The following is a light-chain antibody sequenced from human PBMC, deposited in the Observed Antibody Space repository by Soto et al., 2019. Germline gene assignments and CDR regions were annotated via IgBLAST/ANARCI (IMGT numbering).Light chain of an antibody. V-gene: IGKV1-5*03. J-gene: IGKJ2*01. CDR1: QSVNSL. CDR3: QQYMAYPYA. Sequence: DIRMTQSPSTLSASVGARVTVTCRASQSVNSLLAWYQQKPGKAPKLLIYKESTLATGVPSRFSGSGFGAESTLTISSXQPDDFATYYCQQYMAYPYAFGQGTKVDTK. CDR2: KES.